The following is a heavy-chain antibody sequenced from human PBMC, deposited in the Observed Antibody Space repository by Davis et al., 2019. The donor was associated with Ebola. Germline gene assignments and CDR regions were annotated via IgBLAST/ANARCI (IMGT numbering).Heavy chain of an antibody. D-gene: IGHD6-13*01. J-gene: IGHJ4*02. V-gene: IGHV1-46*01. Sequence: ASVKVSCKASGYTFTNYYMHWVRQAPGQGLEWMGMINPNDGRTIYAQKFQGRVTITRDTSASTAYMELSSLRSEDTAVYYCARDVPSYSSSWYFDYWGQGTLVTVSS. CDR2: INPNDGRT. CDR1: GYTFTNYY. CDR3: ARDVPSYSSSWYFDY.